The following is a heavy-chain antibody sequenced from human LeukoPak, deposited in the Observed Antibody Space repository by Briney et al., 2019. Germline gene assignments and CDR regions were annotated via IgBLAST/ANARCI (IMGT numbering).Heavy chain of an antibody. V-gene: IGHV3-30-3*01. CDR2: ISYDGSNK. CDR3: ARGQIWYFDL. J-gene: IGHJ2*01. Sequence: GGSLRLSCAASGFTFSSYAMHWVRQAPGKGLEWVAVISYDGSNKYYADSVKGRFTISRDNSKNTLYLQMNSLRAEGTAVYYCARGQIWYFDLWGRGTLVTVSS. CDR1: GFTFSSYA.